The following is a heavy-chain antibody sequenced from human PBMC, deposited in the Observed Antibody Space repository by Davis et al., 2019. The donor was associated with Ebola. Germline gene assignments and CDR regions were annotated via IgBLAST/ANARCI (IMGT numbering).Heavy chain of an antibody. CDR2: ISGSGGST. Sequence: GESLKISCAASGFTFSSYAMSWVRQAPGKGLEWVSAISGSGGSTYYADSVKGRFTISRDNAKNSLYLQMNSLRAEDTAVYYCARDSRWLQRYYFDYWGQGTLVTVSS. J-gene: IGHJ4*02. D-gene: IGHD5-12*01. CDR1: GFTFSSYA. CDR3: ARDSRWLQRYYFDY. V-gene: IGHV3-23*01.